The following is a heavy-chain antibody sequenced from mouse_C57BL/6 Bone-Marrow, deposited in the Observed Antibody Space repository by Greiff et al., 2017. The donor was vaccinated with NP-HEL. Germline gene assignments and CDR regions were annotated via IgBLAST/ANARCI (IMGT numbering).Heavy chain of an antibody. CDR1: GYTFTDYY. CDR2: INPYNGGT. CDR3: ASGYYYGSSYTFDY. Sequence: EVQLQQSGPVLVKPGASVKMSCKASGYTFTDYYMNWVKQSHGKSLEWIGVINPYNGGTSYNQKFKGKATLTVDTSSSTAYMELNSLTSEDSAVYYCASGYYYGSSYTFDYWGQGTTLTVSS. V-gene: IGHV1-19*01. J-gene: IGHJ2*01. D-gene: IGHD1-1*01.